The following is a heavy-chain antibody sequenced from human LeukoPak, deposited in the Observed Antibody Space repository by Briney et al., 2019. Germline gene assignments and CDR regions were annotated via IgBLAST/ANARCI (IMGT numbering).Heavy chain of an antibody. CDR1: GFTFSSYA. V-gene: IGHV3-23*01. Sequence: PGGSLRLSCAASGFTFSSYAMTWVRQASGKGLEWVSFISQSGGRSTDYADSVKGRFTISRDNSKNTLYLQMNSLRAEDTAVYHCARDLGCSTTSCRYNWFDPWGQGTLVTVSS. D-gene: IGHD2-2*01. CDR3: ARDLGCSTTSCRYNWFDP. J-gene: IGHJ5*02. CDR2: ISQSGGRST.